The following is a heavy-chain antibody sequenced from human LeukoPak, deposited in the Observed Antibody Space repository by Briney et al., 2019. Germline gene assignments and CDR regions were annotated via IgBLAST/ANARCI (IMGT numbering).Heavy chain of an antibody. CDR2: INHSGST. V-gene: IGHV4-34*01. Sequence: SETLSLTCAVYGGSFSGYYWSWIRQPPGKGLEWIGEINHSGSTNYNPSLKSRVTISVDTSKNQFSLKLSSVTAADTAVYYCATTGVVTASIYCFDYWGQGTLVTVSS. CDR1: GGSFSGYY. CDR3: ATTGVVTASIYCFDY. D-gene: IGHD2-21*02. J-gene: IGHJ4*02.